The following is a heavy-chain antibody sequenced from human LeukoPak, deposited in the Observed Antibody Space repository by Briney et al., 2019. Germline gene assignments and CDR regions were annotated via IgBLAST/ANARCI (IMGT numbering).Heavy chain of an antibody. J-gene: IGHJ4*02. V-gene: IGHV3-48*04. CDR2: IRSSSNII. D-gene: IGHD1-1*01. Sequence: GGSLRLSCAASGFTFSSYSMNWVRQAPGKGLEWVSYIRSSSNIIYYADSEKGRFTISRDNTKNSLYLQMNSLRAEDTAVYYCAKAPPYKKYFDYWGQGTLVTVSS. CDR3: AKAPPYKKYFDY. CDR1: GFTFSSYS.